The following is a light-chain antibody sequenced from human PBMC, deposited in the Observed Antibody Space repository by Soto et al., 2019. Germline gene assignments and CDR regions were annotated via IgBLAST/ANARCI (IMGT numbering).Light chain of an antibody. V-gene: IGKV3-15*01. CDR1: QSVSSN. J-gene: IGKJ4*01. Sequence: EIVMTQSPATLSVSPGEGATLSCKASQSVSSNLAWYQQKAGQAPRLRIYGASTRAAGIPPRFCGSGSGREFALTISSLQYDDFAAYYCQHHNDLPFTFGGGTMVEIK. CDR3: QHHNDLPFT. CDR2: GAS.